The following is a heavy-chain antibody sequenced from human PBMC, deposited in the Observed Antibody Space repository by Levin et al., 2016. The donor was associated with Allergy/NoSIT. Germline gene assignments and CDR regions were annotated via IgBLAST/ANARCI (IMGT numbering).Heavy chain of an antibody. CDR3: ARELWITMVRAGYDY. J-gene: IGHJ4*02. CDR1: GFTFSSYS. D-gene: IGHD3-10*01. Sequence: GGSLRLSCAASGFTFSSYSMNWVRQAPGKGLEWVSSISSSSSYIYYADSVKGRFTISRDNAKNSLYLQMNSLRAEDTAVYYCARELWITMVRAGYDYWGQGTLVTVSS. CDR2: ISSSSSYI. V-gene: IGHV3-21*01.